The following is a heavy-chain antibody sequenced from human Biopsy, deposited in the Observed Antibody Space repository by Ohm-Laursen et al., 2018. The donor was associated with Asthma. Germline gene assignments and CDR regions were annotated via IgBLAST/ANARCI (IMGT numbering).Heavy chain of an antibody. J-gene: IGHJ6*02. V-gene: IGHV4-39*01. Sequence: SETLSLTCSLSSVAGGYMRSGNYYWGWIRQLPGKGLEWIGSIYYSGTTYYNPSLESRITVSADTSKIQFSLKLTPVTAADTAVYYCVRGSSSWHHGPFHYYYGLDVWGQGTTATVSS. D-gene: IGHD6-13*01. CDR3: VRGSSSWHHGPFHYYYGLDV. CDR1: SVAGGYMRSGNYY. CDR2: IYYSGTT.